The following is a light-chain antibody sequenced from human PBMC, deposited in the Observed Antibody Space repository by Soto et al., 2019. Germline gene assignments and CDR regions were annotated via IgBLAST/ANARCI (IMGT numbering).Light chain of an antibody. J-gene: IGLJ1*01. CDR2: EDI. Sequence: QSALTQPASVSGSPGQSIAISCAGTSSDIGTYNHVSWYQQHPGKAPQLIIYEDINRPLGLSSRFSGSKSGNTASLTISGLQAEDEADYFCCSYTTSSTLVCGTGTKVTVL. V-gene: IGLV2-14*01. CDR1: SSDIGTYNH. CDR3: CSYTTSSTLV.